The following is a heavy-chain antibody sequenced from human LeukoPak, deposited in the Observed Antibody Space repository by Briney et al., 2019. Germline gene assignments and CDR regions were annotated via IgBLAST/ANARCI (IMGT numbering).Heavy chain of an antibody. CDR2: IIPIFGTA. V-gene: IGHV1-69*05. Sequence: ASVKVSCKASGGTFSSYAISWVRQAPGQGLEWMGGIIPIFGTANYAQKFQGRVTITTDESTSTAYMELSSLRAEDTAVYYCARDPSSSGFYWDSWGQGTLVTVSS. CDR3: ARDPSSSGFYWDS. D-gene: IGHD3-22*01. J-gene: IGHJ4*02. CDR1: GGTFSSYA.